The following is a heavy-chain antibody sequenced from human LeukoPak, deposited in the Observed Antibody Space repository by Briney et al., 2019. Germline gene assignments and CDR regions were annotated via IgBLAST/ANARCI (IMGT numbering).Heavy chain of an antibody. V-gene: IGHV3-23*01. J-gene: IGHJ4*02. CDR2: ISGSGGST. CDR3: AKWYGVVPARTSCYACYFDY. CDR1: GFTFSSYS. D-gene: IGHD2-2*01. Sequence: QPGGSLRLSCAASGFTFSSYSMNWVRQAPGKGLEWVSAISGSGGSTYYADSVKGRFTISRDNSKNTLYLQMNSLRAEDTAVYYCAKWYGVVPARTSCYACYFDYWGQGTLVTVSS.